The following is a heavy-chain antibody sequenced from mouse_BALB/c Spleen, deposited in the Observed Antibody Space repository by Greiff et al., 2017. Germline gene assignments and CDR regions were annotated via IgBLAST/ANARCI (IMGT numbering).Heavy chain of an antibody. Sequence: EVMLVESGGGLVKLGGSLKLSCAASGFTFSSYYMSWVRQTPEKRLELVAAINSNGGSTYYPDTVKGRFTISRDNAKNTLYLQMSSLKSEDTALYYCARPDGNSYAMDYWGQGTSVTVSS. CDR2: INSNGGST. CDR3: ARPDGNSYAMDY. J-gene: IGHJ4*01. CDR1: GFTFSSYY. V-gene: IGHV5-6-2*01. D-gene: IGHD2-1*01.